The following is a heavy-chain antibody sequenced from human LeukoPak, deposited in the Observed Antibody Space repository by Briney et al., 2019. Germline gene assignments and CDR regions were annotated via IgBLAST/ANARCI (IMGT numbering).Heavy chain of an antibody. V-gene: IGHV3-23*01. CDR1: GFTFSSYA. CDR2: ISGSGGST. CDR3: AKADLRYFDWLSIDY. D-gene: IGHD3-9*01. Sequence: QAGGSLRLSCAASGFTFSSYAMSWVRQAPGKGLEWVSTISGSGGSTYYADSVKGRFTISRDNSENMLYLQMNSLRAEDAAVYYCAKADLRYFDWLSIDYWGQGTLVTVSS. J-gene: IGHJ4*02.